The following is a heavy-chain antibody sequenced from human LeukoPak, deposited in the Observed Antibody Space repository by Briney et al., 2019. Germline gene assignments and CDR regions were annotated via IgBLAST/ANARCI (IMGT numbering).Heavy chain of an antibody. V-gene: IGHV3-48*03. CDR3: ARNEGWYGSYDY. J-gene: IGHJ4*02. CDR1: GFTFSSYE. CDR2: ISSSGSTI. Sequence: PGGSLRLSCAASGFTFSSYEMNWVRQAPGKGLEWVSYISSSGSTIYYADSVKGRFTISRDNAKNSLYLQMNSLRAEDTAVYYCARNEGWYGSYDYWGQGTLVTVSS. D-gene: IGHD1-26*01.